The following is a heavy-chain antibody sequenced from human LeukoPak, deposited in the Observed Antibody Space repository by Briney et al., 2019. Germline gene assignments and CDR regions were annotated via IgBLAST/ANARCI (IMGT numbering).Heavy chain of an antibody. CDR1: GFTFSSYS. CDR2: IIGSGVTT. Sequence: GGPLRLSCAASGFTFSSYSMNWVRQAPGKGLEWVSGIIGSGVTTYSADSVKGRFTISRDNSKNTLYLQMNSLRAEDTAVYYCARDVGRSWGQGTTVTVSS. CDR3: ARDVGRS. V-gene: IGHV3-23*01. D-gene: IGHD1-26*01. J-gene: IGHJ6*02.